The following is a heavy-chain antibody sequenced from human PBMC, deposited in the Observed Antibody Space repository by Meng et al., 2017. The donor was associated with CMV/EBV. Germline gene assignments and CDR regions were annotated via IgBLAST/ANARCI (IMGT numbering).Heavy chain of an antibody. Sequence: SSRHYWGWLRQPPWKGLEWVGSIYYSGSTYYNPFLKSLVTISVDTSKNQFSLKLSSVTAADTAVYYCARGRPIVVVPAARTYNWFDPWGQGTLVTVSS. CDR2: IYYSGST. CDR1: SSRHY. CDR3: ARGRPIVVVPAARTYNWFDP. V-gene: IGHV4-39*07. J-gene: IGHJ5*02. D-gene: IGHD2-2*01.